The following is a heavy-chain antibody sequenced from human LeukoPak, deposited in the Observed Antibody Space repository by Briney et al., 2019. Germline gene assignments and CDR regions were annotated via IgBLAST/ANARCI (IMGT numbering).Heavy chain of an antibody. J-gene: IGHJ4*02. Sequence: ASVKVSCKASGYTFTTYGISWVRQAPGQGLEWMGWISAYNGNTNYAQKLQGRVTMTTDTSTSTAYMELRSLRSEDTAVYYCATLYISPDYYDSSGYMYYFDYWGQGTLVTVSS. D-gene: IGHD3-22*01. CDR1: GYTFTTYG. CDR2: ISAYNGNT. CDR3: ATLYISPDYYDSSGYMYYFDY. V-gene: IGHV1-18*01.